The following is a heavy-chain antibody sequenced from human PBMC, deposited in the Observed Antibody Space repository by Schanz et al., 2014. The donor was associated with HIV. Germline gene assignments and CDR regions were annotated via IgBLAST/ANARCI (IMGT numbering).Heavy chain of an antibody. CDR2: ISESGGRT. CDR3: AKPEYDSRGSSQSHFDY. Sequence: EVQLLDSGGGLVQPGGSLRLSCVASGFNFNSYDMHWVRQAPGKGLEWVSSISESGGRTYYADSVNGRFTISRDNSKNTLYLQMTTLRIDDTAVYYCAKPEYDSRGSSQSHFDYWGQGTLVTVSS. D-gene: IGHD3-22*01. V-gene: IGHV3-23*01. CDR1: GFNFNSYD. J-gene: IGHJ4*02.